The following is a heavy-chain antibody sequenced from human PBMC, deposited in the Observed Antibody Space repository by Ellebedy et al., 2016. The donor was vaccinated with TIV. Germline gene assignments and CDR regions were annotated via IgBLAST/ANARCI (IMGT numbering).Heavy chain of an antibody. V-gene: IGHV5-51*01. CDR3: ARLFLAYGSGSYSTPFDAFDI. CDR2: IYPGDSDT. J-gene: IGHJ3*02. CDR1: GYSFTSYW. D-gene: IGHD3-10*01. Sequence: GESLKISXKGSGYSFTSYWIGWVRQMPGKGLEWMGIIYPGDSDTRYSPSFQGQVTISADKSISTAYLQWSSLKASDTAMYYCARLFLAYGSGSYSTPFDAFDIWGQGTMVTVSS.